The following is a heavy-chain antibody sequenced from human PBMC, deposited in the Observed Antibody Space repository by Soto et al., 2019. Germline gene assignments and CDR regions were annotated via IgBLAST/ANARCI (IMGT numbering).Heavy chain of an antibody. J-gene: IGHJ5*02. Sequence: PSETLSLTCTVSGGSISSYYWSWIRQPPGKGLEWIGYIYYSGSTNYNPSLKSRVTISVDTSKNQFSLRLSSATAADTAVYYCARDKGYCTNGVCYRWFDPWGQGTLVTVSS. V-gene: IGHV4-59*01. D-gene: IGHD2-8*01. CDR2: IYYSGST. CDR1: GGSISSYY. CDR3: ARDKGYCTNGVCYRWFDP.